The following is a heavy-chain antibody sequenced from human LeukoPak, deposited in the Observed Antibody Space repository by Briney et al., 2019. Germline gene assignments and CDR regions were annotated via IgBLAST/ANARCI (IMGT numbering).Heavy chain of an antibody. CDR2: IKIKTDGPTT. V-gene: IGHV3-15*01. CDR3: TTDKYYYDSSGYYFILDY. Sequence: PGGSLRPSCAASGFTFRNAWTGWGRQAPGRGREGGGRIKIKTDGPTTDHAAPVKGRFTISRDDSKNTLYLQMNSMKTEDTAVYYCTTDKYYYDSSGYYFILDYWGQGALVTVSS. D-gene: IGHD3-22*01. CDR1: GFTFRNAW. J-gene: IGHJ4*02.